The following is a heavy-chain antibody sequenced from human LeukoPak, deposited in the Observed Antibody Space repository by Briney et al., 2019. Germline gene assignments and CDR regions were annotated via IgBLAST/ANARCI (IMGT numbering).Heavy chain of an antibody. CDR1: GYTFTGYY. CDR2: INPNSGGT. Sequence: GASVKVSCKPSGYTFTGYYIHWVRQAPGQGLEWMGWINPNSGGTNYAQKFQGRVTMTTDTSTSTAYMELRSLRSDDTAVYYCAREANYYETSGYSAYYYYYMDVWGKGTTVTVSS. J-gene: IGHJ6*03. V-gene: IGHV1-2*02. D-gene: IGHD3-22*01. CDR3: AREANYYETSGYSAYYYYYMDV.